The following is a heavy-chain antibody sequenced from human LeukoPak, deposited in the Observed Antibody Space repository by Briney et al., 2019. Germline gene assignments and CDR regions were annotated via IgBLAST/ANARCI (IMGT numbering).Heavy chain of an antibody. CDR1: GGTFSSYA. CDR2: IIPILGIA. Sequence: GASVKVSCKASGGTFSSYAISWVRQAPGQGLEWMGRIIPILGIANYAQKFQGRVTITADKSTSTAYMELSSLRSEDTAVYYCAREDHYCSSTSCYANWFDPWGQGTLVTVSS. CDR3: AREDHYCSSTSCYANWFDP. J-gene: IGHJ5*02. V-gene: IGHV1-69*04. D-gene: IGHD2-2*01.